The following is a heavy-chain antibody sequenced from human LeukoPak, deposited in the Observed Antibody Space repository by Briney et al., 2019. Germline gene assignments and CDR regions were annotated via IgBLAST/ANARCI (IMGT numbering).Heavy chain of an antibody. D-gene: IGHD3-9*01. CDR2: FNPENSET. CDR3: ATPSPYYDILTGYYSSRPYYGMDV. CDR1: GYTLTELS. Sequence: ASVKVSCKVSGYTLTELSMHWVRQAPGKGLDWMGGFNPENSETLYAHKFQGRVTMTEDTSTDTAYVELSSLRSEDTAVYYCATPSPYYDILTGYYSSRPYYGMDVWGQGSTVTVS. V-gene: IGHV1-24*01. J-gene: IGHJ6*02.